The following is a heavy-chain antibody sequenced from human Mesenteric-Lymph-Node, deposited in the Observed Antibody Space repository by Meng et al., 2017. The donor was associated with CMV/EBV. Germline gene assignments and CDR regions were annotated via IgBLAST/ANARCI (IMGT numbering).Heavy chain of an antibody. CDR3: ARDPGYDFWCGYHD. V-gene: IGHV3-7*01. J-gene: IGHJ4*02. Sequence: GESLKTSCAASGFTFSSFWMSWVRQAPGKGLEWVANIKQDGGEKYYVDSVKGRFTISRDNVKNSLYLQMKSLRAEDTAVYYCARDPGYDFWCGYHDWGQGTLVTVSS. CDR2: IKQDGGEK. D-gene: IGHD3-3*01. CDR1: GFTFSSFW.